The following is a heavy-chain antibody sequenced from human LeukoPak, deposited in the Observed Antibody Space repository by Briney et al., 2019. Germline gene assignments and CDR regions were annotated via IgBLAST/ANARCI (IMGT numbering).Heavy chain of an antibody. CDR1: GFTFSSYA. D-gene: IGHD3-22*01. CDR3: AKSYDISRFYPY. V-gene: IGHV3-23*01. J-gene: IGHJ4*02. CDR2: ISGSGDNT. Sequence: GGSLRLSCAASGFTFSSYAMSWVRQAPGKGLEWVSGISGSGDNTYYADSVKGRFTISRDDSKNTLYVQMDSLTVEDTAVYYCAKSYDISRFYPYWGQGTLVTVSS.